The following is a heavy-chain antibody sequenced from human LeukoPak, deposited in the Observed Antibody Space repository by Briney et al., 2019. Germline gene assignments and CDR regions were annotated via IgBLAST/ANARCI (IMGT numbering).Heavy chain of an antibody. CDR3: ARVRYCSGGSCYSPYYYYYVDV. CDR1: GGSISSGGYY. CDR2: IYYSGST. D-gene: IGHD2-15*01. J-gene: IGHJ6*03. V-gene: IGHV4-31*03. Sequence: SQTLSLTCTVSGGSISSGGYYWSWIRQHPGKGLEWIGYIYYSGSTYYNPSLKSRVTISVDTSKNQFSLKLSSVTAADTAVYYCARVRYCSGGSCYSPYYYYYVDVWGKGTTVTVSS.